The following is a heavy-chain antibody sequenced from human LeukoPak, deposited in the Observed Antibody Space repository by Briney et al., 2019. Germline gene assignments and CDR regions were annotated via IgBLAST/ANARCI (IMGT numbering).Heavy chain of an antibody. V-gene: IGHV3-21*01. D-gene: IGHD3-22*01. CDR2: ISSSSSYI. CDR1: GFNFSNYN. Sequence: GALRLSRAASGFNFSNYNMNWGRQAPGKGLGWGSSISSSSSYIYYADSVKGRFTISRDNAKNSLYLQMNSLRAEDTAVYYCARYYYDSSGYSYWGQGTLVTVSS. J-gene: IGHJ4*02. CDR3: ARYYYDSSGYSY.